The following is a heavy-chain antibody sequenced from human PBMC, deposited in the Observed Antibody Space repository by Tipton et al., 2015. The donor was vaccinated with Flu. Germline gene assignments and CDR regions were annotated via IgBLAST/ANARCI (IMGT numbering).Heavy chain of an antibody. V-gene: IGHV3-30-3*01. Sequence: LSLTCAASGFTFSSYAMHWVRQAPGKGLEWVAVISYDGSNKYYADSVKGRFTISRDNSKNTLYLQMNSLRAEDTAVYYCAINKYPYYYDSSGYWDYWGQGTLVTVSS. D-gene: IGHD3-22*01. CDR3: AINKYPYYYDSSGYWDY. CDR1: GFTFSSYA. J-gene: IGHJ4*02. CDR2: ISYDGSNK.